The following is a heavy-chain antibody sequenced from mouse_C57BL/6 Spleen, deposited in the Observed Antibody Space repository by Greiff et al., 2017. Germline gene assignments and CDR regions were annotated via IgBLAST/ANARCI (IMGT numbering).Heavy chain of an antibody. J-gene: IGHJ1*03. CDR3: ARYDSNYGNIYV. V-gene: IGHV1-7*01. CDR2: INPSSGYT. D-gene: IGHD2-5*01. CDR1: GYTFTSYW. Sequence: QVQLKESGAELAKPGASVKLSCKASGYTFTSYWMHWVKQRPGQGLEWIGYINPSSGYTKYNQKFKAKATLTADKSSSTAYMQLSSLTYEDSAVYYCARYDSNYGNIYVWGTVTTVTFSS.